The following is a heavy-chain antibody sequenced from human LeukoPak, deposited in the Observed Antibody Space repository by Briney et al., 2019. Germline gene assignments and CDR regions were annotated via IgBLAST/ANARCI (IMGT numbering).Heavy chain of an antibody. D-gene: IGHD6-13*01. Sequence: SETLSLTCTVSGGSISSSSYFWGWIRQPPGRGLEWIGTLYYSGTTSYNPSLQSRVTISVDTSKNQFSLKLSSMAAADTSISSCARLNAYSSSWHYFDSWGQGTLVTVSS. J-gene: IGHJ4*02. CDR3: ARLNAYSSSWHYFDS. V-gene: IGHV4-39*01. CDR1: GGSISSSSYF. CDR2: LYYSGTT.